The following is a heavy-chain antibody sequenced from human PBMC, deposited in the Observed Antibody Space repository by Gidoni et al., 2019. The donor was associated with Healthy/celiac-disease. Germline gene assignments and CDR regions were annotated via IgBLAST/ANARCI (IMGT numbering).Heavy chain of an antibody. J-gene: IGHJ6*02. CDR2: ISWNSGSI. CDR1: GFTFDDYA. Sequence: EVQLVESGGGLVQPGRSLRLSCAASGFTFDDYAMHWVRQAPGKGLEWVSGISWNSGSIGYADSVKGRFTISRDNAKNSLYLQMNSLRAEDTALYYCAKDLHSGSYFTSRYYYGMDVWGQGTTVTVSS. D-gene: IGHD1-26*01. CDR3: AKDLHSGSYFTSRYYYGMDV. V-gene: IGHV3-9*01.